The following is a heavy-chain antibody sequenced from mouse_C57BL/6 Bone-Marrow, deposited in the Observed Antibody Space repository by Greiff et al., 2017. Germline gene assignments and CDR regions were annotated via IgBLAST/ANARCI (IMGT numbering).Heavy chain of an antibody. CDR3: ARGAYYYPYYFDY. CDR1: GYTFTSYW. J-gene: IGHJ2*01. Sequence: QVQLKQPGTELVKPGASVKLSCKASGYTFTSYWMHWVKQRPGQGLEWIGNINPSNGGTNYNEKFKSKATLTVDKSSSTAYMQLSSLTSEDSAVYYCARGAYYYPYYFDYWGQGTTLTVSS. D-gene: IGHD1-1*01. V-gene: IGHV1-53*01. CDR2: INPSNGGT.